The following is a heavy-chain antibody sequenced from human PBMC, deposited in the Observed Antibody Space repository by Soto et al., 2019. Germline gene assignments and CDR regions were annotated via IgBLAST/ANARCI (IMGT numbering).Heavy chain of an antibody. CDR2: IWYDGSEK. D-gene: IGHD6-19*01. CDR1: GLTFSSYG. V-gene: IGHV3-33*01. J-gene: IGHJ4*02. Sequence: QVQLVESGGGVVQPGRSLRLSCAASGLTFSSYGMHWVRQAPGKGLEWVAVIWYDGSEKYYADSVKGRFTISRDNSKNTLYVQMNSLRAEDTAVYYCARDRYSSGWYDLDYWGQGTLATVSS. CDR3: ARDRYSSGWYDLDY.